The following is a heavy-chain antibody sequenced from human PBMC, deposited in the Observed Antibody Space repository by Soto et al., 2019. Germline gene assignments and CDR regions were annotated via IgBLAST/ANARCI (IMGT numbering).Heavy chain of an antibody. CDR1: GGTFSSYA. D-gene: IGHD6-13*01. Sequence: SVKVSCKASGGTFSSYAISWVRQAPGQGLEWMGGIIPIFGTANYAQKFQGRVTITADESTSTAYMELSSLRSEDTAVYYCARDLSIAAAGTYCYGMDVWGQGTTVTVSS. V-gene: IGHV1-69*13. J-gene: IGHJ6*02. CDR3: ARDLSIAAAGTYCYGMDV. CDR2: IIPIFGTA.